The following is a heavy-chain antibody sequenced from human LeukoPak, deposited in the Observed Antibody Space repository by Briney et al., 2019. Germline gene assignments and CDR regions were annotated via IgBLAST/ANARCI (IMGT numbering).Heavy chain of an antibody. V-gene: IGHV1-69*13. J-gene: IGHJ3*02. D-gene: IGHD3-9*01. Sequence: SVKVSCKASGGTFSSYAISWVRQAPGQGLEWMGGIIPIFGSANYARNFQGRVTITADESSSTAYMELSSLRPEDTAVYYCARGLRSFDWLSDALHIWGQGTMVTVSS. CDR2: IIPIFGSA. CDR3: ARGLRSFDWLSDALHI. CDR1: GGTFSSYA.